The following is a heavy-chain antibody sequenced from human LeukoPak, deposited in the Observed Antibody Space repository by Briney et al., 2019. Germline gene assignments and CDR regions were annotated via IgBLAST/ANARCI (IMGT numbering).Heavy chain of an antibody. CDR3: ARVNGGFRSGIYAFDI. Sequence: ASVKVSCKASGYTFTGYYMHWVRQAPGQGLEWMGWINPNSGGTNYAQKFQGRVTMTRDTSTTTAFMELSRLRSDDTAVYYCARVNGGFRSGIYAFDIWGQGTMVTVSS. CDR1: GYTFTGYY. V-gene: IGHV1-2*02. CDR2: INPNSGGT. D-gene: IGHD3-16*01. J-gene: IGHJ3*02.